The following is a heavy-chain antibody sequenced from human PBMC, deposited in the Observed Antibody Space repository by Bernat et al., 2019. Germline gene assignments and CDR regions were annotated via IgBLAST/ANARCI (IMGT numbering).Heavy chain of an antibody. CDR1: GGSISSGGYY. J-gene: IGHJ5*02. CDR3: ARHGGNDCWSGPHHPNWFDP. D-gene: IGHD3-3*01. Sequence: QVQLQESGPGLVKPSQTLSLTCTVSGGSISSGGYYWSWIRQHPGKGLEWIGYIYYSGSTYYNPSLKSRVTISVDTSKNQFSLKLSSVTAADTAVYYCARHGGNDCWSGPHHPNWFDPWGQGTLVTVSS. CDR2: IYYSGST. V-gene: IGHV4-31*03.